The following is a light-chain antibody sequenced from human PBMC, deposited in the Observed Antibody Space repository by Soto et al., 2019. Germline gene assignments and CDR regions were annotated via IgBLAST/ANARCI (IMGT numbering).Light chain of an antibody. CDR1: SSDFGCYNL. Sequence: QSALTQPASVSGSPGQSITISCTGTSSDFGCYNLVSWYQQHPGKAPKLMIYEVTKRSSGVSYRFSGSRSGNTASLTISGLQAEDEADYYCCSYAASSTLLFGGGTKLTVL. V-gene: IGLV2-23*02. J-gene: IGLJ2*01. CDR2: EVT. CDR3: CSYAASSTLL.